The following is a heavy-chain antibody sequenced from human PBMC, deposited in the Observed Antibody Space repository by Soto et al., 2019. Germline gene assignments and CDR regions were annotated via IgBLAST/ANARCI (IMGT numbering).Heavy chain of an antibody. Sequence: VGSLRLSCTASGFTFSSYWINWVRQAPGKGLLWVSRVNGDGSSTNYADSVKGRFTIFRDNDRNTVHLQMNSLGAEDTAVYYCARAYSSGWPLDYWGQGTLVTVSS. CDR3: ARAYSSGWPLDY. CDR2: VNGDGSST. CDR1: GFTFSSYW. D-gene: IGHD6-19*01. J-gene: IGHJ4*02. V-gene: IGHV3-74*01.